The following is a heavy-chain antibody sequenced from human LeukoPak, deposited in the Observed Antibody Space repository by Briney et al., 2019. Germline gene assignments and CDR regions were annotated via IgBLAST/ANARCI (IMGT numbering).Heavy chain of an antibody. D-gene: IGHD5-12*01. CDR3: ADTRDGYNYSY. CDR1: GGTFSSYA. J-gene: IGHJ4*02. Sequence: ASVKVSCKASGGTFSSYAISWVRQAPGQGLEWMGRIIPILGIANYAQKFQGRVTITADKSTGTAYMELSSLRSEDTAVYYCADTRDGYNYSYWGQGTLVTVSS. V-gene: IGHV1-69*04. CDR2: IIPILGIA.